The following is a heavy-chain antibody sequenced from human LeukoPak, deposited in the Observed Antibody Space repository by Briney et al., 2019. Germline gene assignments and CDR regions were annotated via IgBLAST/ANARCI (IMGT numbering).Heavy chain of an antibody. CDR1: GGTFSSYA. CDR2: IIPIFGTA. V-gene: IGHV1-69*01. CDR3: VSPRSGGYYFDY. D-gene: IGHD3-10*01. Sequence: SVTVSCKASGGTFSSYAISWVRQAPGQGLEWMGGIIPIFGTANYAQKFQGRVTITADESTSTAYMELSSLRSEDTAVYFCVSPRSGGYYFDYWGQGTLVTVSS. J-gene: IGHJ4*02.